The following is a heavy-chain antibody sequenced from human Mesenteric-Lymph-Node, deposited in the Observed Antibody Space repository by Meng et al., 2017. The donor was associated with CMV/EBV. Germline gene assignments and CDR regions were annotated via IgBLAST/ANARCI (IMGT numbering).Heavy chain of an antibody. CDR1: GFTFSSYS. CDR3: ARFSRTGAYYFDY. D-gene: IGHD2/OR15-2a*01. J-gene: IGHJ4*02. CDR2: IISSNTYI. Sequence: GESLKISCAASGFTFSSYSMNWVRQAPGKGLEWVSSIISSNTYIYYADSVKGRFTISRDNAKNSLSLQMNSLRAEDTAVYYCARFSRTGAYYFDYWGQGTLVTVSS. V-gene: IGHV3-21*01.